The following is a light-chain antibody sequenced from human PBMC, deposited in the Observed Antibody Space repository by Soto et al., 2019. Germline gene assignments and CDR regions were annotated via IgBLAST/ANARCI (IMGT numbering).Light chain of an antibody. CDR2: SAS. Sequence: ETVMTQSPATLSLPPGERATLSCRASQSVSTNLVWYQQRPGQAPRLLIYSASIRATGIPARFSGSGSETEVTPAISSLQSEDSAHYYFQQYKNWPPLTFGQGTNV. CDR3: QQYKNWPPLT. V-gene: IGKV3-15*01. J-gene: IGKJ1*01. CDR1: QSVSTN.